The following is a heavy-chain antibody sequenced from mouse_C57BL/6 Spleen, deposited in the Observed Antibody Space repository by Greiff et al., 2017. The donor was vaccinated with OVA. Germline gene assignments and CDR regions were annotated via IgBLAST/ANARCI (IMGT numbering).Heavy chain of an antibody. J-gene: IGHJ3*01. Sequence: QVQLQQSGAELVRPGTSVKVSCKASGYAFTNYLIEWVKQRPGQGLEWIGVINPGSGGTNYNEKFKGKATLTADKSSSTAYMQLSSLTSEDSAVYCCARGASYYSNYDGFAYWGQGTLVTVSA. D-gene: IGHD2-5*01. CDR3: ARGASYYSNYDGFAY. CDR2: INPGSGGT. CDR1: GYAFTNYL. V-gene: IGHV1-54*01.